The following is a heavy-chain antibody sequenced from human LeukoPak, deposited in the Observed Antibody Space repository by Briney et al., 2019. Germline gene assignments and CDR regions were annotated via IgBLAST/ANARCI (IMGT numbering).Heavy chain of an antibody. CDR2: ISGRGGST. Sequence: HAGGSLRLSCAASGFTFSSYAMSWVRQAPGKGLEWVSAISGRGGSTYYADSVKGLFTISRDNSKNTLYLQMNSLRAEDTAVYYCAKDGYCSGGSCYSVDAFDIWGQGTMVTVSS. V-gene: IGHV3-23*01. D-gene: IGHD2-15*01. CDR1: GFTFSSYA. CDR3: AKDGYCSGGSCYSVDAFDI. J-gene: IGHJ3*02.